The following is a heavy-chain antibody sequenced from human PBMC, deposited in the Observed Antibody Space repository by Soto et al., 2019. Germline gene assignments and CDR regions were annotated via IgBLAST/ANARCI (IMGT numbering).Heavy chain of an antibody. CDR2: IDWDGDK. V-gene: IGHV2-70*04. Sequence: SGPTLVNPTQTLTLTCTFSGFSLSTSGMRVSWIRQPPGKALEWLARIDWDGDKIYSTSLKTRLTISKDTSKNQVVLTMTNMDPVDTATYYCARTSYGNAGLDVWGQGTTVTVS. J-gene: IGHJ6*02. D-gene: IGHD4-4*01. CDR3: ARTSYGNAGLDV. CDR1: GFSLSTSGMR.